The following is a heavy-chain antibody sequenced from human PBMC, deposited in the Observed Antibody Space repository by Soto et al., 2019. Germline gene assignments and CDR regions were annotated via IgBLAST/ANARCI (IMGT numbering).Heavy chain of an antibody. CDR3: ARGRTLYSSGWYEAGY. J-gene: IGHJ4*02. V-gene: IGHV3-33*01. CDR1: GFTFSSNG. D-gene: IGHD6-19*01. CDR2: IWYDGSNK. Sequence: QVQLVESGGGVVQPGRSLRLSCAASGFTFSSNGMHWVRQAPGKGLEWVAVIWYDGSNKYYADSVKGRFTISRDNSKNTLYLQMNSLSAEDTAVYYCARGRTLYSSGWYEAGYWGQGTLVTVSS.